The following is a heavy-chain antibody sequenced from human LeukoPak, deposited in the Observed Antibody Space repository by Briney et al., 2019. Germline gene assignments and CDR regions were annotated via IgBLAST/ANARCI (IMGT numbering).Heavy chain of an antibody. CDR2: IYPGDSDT. D-gene: IGHD2-21*02. J-gene: IGHJ6*04. CDR3: ARFFGYCGGDCYGDV. V-gene: IGHV5-51*01. CDR1: GYSFTSYW. Sequence: GGSLKISCKGSGYSFTSYWIGCVRQMPGKGLEWMGIIYPGDSDTRYSPSFQGQVTISADKSISTAYLQWSSLKASDTAMYYCARFFGYCGGDCYGDVWGKGTTVTVSS.